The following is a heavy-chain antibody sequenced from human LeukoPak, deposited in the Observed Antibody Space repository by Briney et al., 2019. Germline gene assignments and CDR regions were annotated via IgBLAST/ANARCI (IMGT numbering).Heavy chain of an antibody. CDR1: GVSFSGYY. Sequence: SETLSLTGAAYGVSFSGYYWSWIRQPPGKGLEWIGEINHSGSTNYNPSLKSRVTISVDTSTNQFSLKLSTVTAADTAVYYCARRSYYYDSSGYKRVCYYFDYWGQGTLVTVSS. V-gene: IGHV4-34*01. CDR2: INHSGST. CDR3: ARRSYYYDSSGYKRVCYYFDY. J-gene: IGHJ4*02. D-gene: IGHD3-22*01.